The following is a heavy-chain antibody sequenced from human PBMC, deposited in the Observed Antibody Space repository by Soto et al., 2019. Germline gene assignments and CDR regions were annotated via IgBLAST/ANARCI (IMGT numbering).Heavy chain of an antibody. J-gene: IGHJ4*02. CDR3: ASPVVAATQDTAMVQFDY. CDR2: IIPIFGTA. V-gene: IGHV1-69*13. Sequence: SVKVSCKASGGTFSSYAISWVRQAPGQGLEWMGGIIPIFGTASYAQKFQGRVTITADESTSTAYMELSSLRSEDTAVYYCASPVVAATQDTAMVQFDYWGQGTLVTVSS. CDR1: GGTFSSYA. D-gene: IGHD5-18*01.